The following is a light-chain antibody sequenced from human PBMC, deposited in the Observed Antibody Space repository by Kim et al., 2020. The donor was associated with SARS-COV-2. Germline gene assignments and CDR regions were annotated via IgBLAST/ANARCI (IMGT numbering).Light chain of an antibody. CDR1: ALPKQY. CDR2: KDS. J-gene: IGLJ3*02. Sequence: SYELTQPPSVSVSPGQTARITCSGDALPKQYAYWYQQKPGQAPVLVIYKDSERPSGIPERFSGSSSGTTVTLTISGVQAEDEADYYCQSADSSGTSQRVFGGGTKLTVL. CDR3: QSADSSGTSQRV. V-gene: IGLV3-25*03.